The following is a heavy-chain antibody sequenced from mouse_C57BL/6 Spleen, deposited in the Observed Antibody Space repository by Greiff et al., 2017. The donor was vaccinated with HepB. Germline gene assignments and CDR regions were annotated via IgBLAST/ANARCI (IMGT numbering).Heavy chain of an antibody. CDR2: IDPETGGT. V-gene: IGHV1-15*01. CDR1: GYTFTDYE. D-gene: IGHD2-4*01. J-gene: IGHJ2*01. CDR3: KRDDYDGGDY. Sequence: QVQLQQSGAELVRPGASVTLSCKASGYTFTDYEMHWVKQTPVHGLEWIGAIDPETGGTAYNQKFKGKAILTADKSSSTAYMELRSLTSEDSAVYYCKRDDYDGGDYWGQGTTLTVSS.